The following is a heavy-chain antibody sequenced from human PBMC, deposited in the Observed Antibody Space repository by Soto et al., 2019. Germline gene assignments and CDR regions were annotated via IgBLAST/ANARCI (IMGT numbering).Heavy chain of an antibody. CDR1: GFTFSSYS. J-gene: IGHJ6*02. V-gene: IGHV3-21*01. D-gene: IGHD3-3*01. Sequence: GGSLRLSCAASGFTFSSYSMNWVRQAPGKGLEWVSSISSSSSYIYYEDSVKGRFTISRDNAKNSLYLQMNSLRAEDTAVYYCARDLGMYYDPLYHYYYGMDVWGQGTTVTVSS. CDR2: ISSSSSYI. CDR3: ARDLGMYYDPLYHYYYGMDV.